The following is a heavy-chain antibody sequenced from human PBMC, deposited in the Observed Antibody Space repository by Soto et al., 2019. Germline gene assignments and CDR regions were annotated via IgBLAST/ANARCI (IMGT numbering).Heavy chain of an antibody. CDR1: GFSVSTIGVG. V-gene: IGHV2-5*01. CDR2: IYWNDDK. J-gene: IGHJ4*02. CDR3: AQRYDFWSAPSFDY. D-gene: IGHD3-3*01. Sequence: SGSTLVNPTQTLTLTCTFSGFSVSTIGVGGGWIRQPPGKALEWLALIYWNDDKRYSPSLKSRLTITTDTSKNQVVLTMTNMDPVDTATYHCAQRYDFWSAPSFDYWGEGTQVTGSS.